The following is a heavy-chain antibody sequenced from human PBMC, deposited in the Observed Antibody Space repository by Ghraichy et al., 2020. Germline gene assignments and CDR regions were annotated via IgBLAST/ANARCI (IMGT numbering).Heavy chain of an antibody. CDR3: ARGLPPPVDDYGVPIFPNPSSDAFDF. CDR2: ISYDGSNK. D-gene: IGHD4-17*01. Sequence: GGSLRLSCAASGFTFSSYAMHWVRQAPGKGLEWVAVISYDGSNKYYADSVKGRFTISRDNSKNTLYLQMNSLRAEDTAVYYCARGLPPPVDDYGVPIFPNPSSDAFDFWGQGTMVTVSS. CDR1: GFTFSSYA. J-gene: IGHJ3*01. V-gene: IGHV3-30*04.